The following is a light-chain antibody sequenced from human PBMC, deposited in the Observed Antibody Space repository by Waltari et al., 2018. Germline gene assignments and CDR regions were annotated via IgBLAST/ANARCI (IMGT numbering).Light chain of an antibody. CDR1: KSHVGGYNY. V-gene: IGLV2-14*03. CDR2: DVS. J-gene: IGLJ2*01. Sequence: QSALTQPASVSGSPGQSITISCPGTKSHVGGYNYVPWYQQHPGKAPKHMIYDVSNRPSGVSNRFSGSKSGNTASLTISGLQAEDEADYYCSSYTSSSPVVFGGGTKLTVL. CDR3: SSYTSSSPVV.